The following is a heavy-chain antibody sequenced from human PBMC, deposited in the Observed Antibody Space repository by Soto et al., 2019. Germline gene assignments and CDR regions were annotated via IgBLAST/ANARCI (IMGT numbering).Heavy chain of an antibody. J-gene: IGHJ4*02. V-gene: IGHV4-59*08. D-gene: IGHD3-3*01. CDR3: ARGGWRQIDY. CDR2: IYYSGST. Sequence: QVQLQESGPGLVKPSETLSLTCFVSGGSIGSYYWSWIRQPPGKGLEWIGYIYYSGSTNYNPSLKGRVTRSVDTSKNQFSLKLSSVTAADTAVYYCARGGWRQIDYWGQGTLVTVSS. CDR1: GGSIGSYY.